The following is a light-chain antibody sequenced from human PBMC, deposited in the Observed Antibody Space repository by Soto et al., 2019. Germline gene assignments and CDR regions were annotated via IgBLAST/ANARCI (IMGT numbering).Light chain of an antibody. CDR3: QKHANWPLT. CDR1: QSVSSN. Sequence: IVMTPSPAIRSMSPGERATLSCRASQSVSSNLAWYQQKTGQAPSILIYGPSTRATGIPDRFSGSGSGTDLNLTISRLEPEDFAVYYCQKHANWPLTFGGGTKVDIK. V-gene: IGKV3-11*01. J-gene: IGKJ4*01. CDR2: GPS.